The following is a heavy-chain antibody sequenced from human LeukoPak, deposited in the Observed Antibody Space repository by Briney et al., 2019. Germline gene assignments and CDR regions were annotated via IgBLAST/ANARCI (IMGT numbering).Heavy chain of an antibody. CDR2: ISGSGGST. CDR1: GFTFSSYA. Sequence: GGSLRLSCAASGFTFSSYAMSLVRPAPGKGLEWVSAISGSGGSTYYADSVKGRFTISRDNSKNTLYLQMNSLRAEDTAVYYCAKDLFAVGAGALDYWGEGTLVTVSS. J-gene: IGHJ4*02. CDR3: AKDLFAVGAGALDY. V-gene: IGHV3-23*01. D-gene: IGHD1-26*01.